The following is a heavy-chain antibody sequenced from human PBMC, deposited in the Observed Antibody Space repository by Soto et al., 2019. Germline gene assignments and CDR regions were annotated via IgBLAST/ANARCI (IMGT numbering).Heavy chain of an antibody. CDR1: GFTFSSYS. CDR3: AREPPYNWSDIDY. V-gene: IGHV3-48*02. Sequence: EVQLVESGGGLVQPGGSLRLSCAASGFTFSSYSMNWVRQAPGKGLEWVSYISSSSSTIYYADSVKGRFTISRDNAKNSLYLQMNSLRDEATAVYYCAREPPYNWSDIDYWGQGTLVTVSS. J-gene: IGHJ4*02. D-gene: IGHD1-20*01. CDR2: ISSSSSTI.